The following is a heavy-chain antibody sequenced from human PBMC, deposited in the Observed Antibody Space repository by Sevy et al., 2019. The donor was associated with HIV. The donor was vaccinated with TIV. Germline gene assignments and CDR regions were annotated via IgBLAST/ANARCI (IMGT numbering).Heavy chain of an antibody. D-gene: IGHD6-6*01. J-gene: IGHJ3*02. Sequence: GGSLRLSCAASGFTFSSYAMSWVRQAPGKGLEWVSAISGSGGSTYYADSVKGRFTISRDNSKNTMYLQMNSLRAEDTAVYYCSTDNCIAARPVAFDIWGQGTMVTVSS. V-gene: IGHV3-23*01. CDR2: ISGSGGST. CDR1: GFTFSSYA. CDR3: STDNCIAARPVAFDI.